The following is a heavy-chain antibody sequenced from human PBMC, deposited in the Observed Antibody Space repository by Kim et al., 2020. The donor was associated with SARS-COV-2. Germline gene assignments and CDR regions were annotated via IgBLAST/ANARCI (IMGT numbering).Heavy chain of an antibody. J-gene: IGHJ5*02. V-gene: IGHV4-59*01. CDR2: IYYSGST. CDR1: GGSISSYY. D-gene: IGHD2-15*01. Sequence: SETLSLTCTVSGGSISSYYWSWIRQPPGKGLEWIGYIYYSGSTNYNPSLKSRVTISVDTYKNQFSLKLSSVTAADTAVYYCARDGALGYCSGGSCYSGVTWGQGTLVTVSS. CDR3: ARDGALGYCSGGSCYSGVT.